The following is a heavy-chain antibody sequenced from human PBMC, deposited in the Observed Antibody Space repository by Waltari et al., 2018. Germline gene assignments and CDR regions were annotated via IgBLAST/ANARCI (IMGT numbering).Heavy chain of an antibody. V-gene: IGHV1-46*01. J-gene: IGHJ5*02. CDR1: GYTFTSYY. CDR2: INPSGGST. Sequence: QVQLVQSGAEVKKPGASVKVSCKASGYTFTSYYMHWVRQAPGQGLEWMGIINPSGGSTSYAQKCQGRVTMTGETSTSTVYMELSSLRSEDTAVYYCARDPLVVPKEGWFDPWGQGTLVTVSS. D-gene: IGHD3-22*01. CDR3: ARDPLVVPKEGWFDP.